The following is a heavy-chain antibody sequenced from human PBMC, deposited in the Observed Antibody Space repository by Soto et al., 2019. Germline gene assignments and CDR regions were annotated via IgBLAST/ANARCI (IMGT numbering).Heavy chain of an antibody. V-gene: IGHV1-69*13. CDR3: ARDIVVVVAATKIYYYYGMDV. D-gene: IGHD2-15*01. Sequence: GASVKVSCKASGGTFSSYAISWVRQAPGQELEWMGGIIPIFGTANYAQKFQGRVTITADESTSTGYMELSSLRSEDTAVYYCARDIVVVVAATKIYYYYGMDVWGQGTTGTVSS. CDR1: GGTFSSYA. CDR2: IIPIFGTA. J-gene: IGHJ6*02.